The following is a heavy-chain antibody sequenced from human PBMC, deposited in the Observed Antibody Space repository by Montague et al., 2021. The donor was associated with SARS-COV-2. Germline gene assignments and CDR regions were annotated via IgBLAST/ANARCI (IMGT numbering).Heavy chain of an antibody. CDR1: GRSISSGGYY. CDR3: ARVGRQQLVRLSGMDV. CDR2: IYYSGST. Sequence: SETLSLTCTVSGRSISSGGYYWSWIRQPPGKGLEWIGSIYYSGSTYYNPSLKSRVTISVDTSKNQFSLKLSSVTAADTAVYYCARVGRQQLVRLSGMDVWGQGTTVTVSS. V-gene: IGHV4-39*07. J-gene: IGHJ6*02. D-gene: IGHD6-13*01.